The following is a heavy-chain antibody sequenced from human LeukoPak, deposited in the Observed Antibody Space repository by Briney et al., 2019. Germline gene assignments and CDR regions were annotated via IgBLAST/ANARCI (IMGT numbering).Heavy chain of an antibody. J-gene: IGHJ6*03. Sequence: ASVKVSCKASGYTFTSYGISWVRQAPGQGLEWMGWISAYNSNTNYAQKLQGRVTMTTDTSTSTAYMELRSLRSDDTAVYYCARVEAAAGTDYYYYMDVWGKGTTVTISS. D-gene: IGHD6-13*01. V-gene: IGHV1-18*01. CDR1: GYTFTSYG. CDR3: ARVEAAAGTDYYYYMDV. CDR2: ISAYNSNT.